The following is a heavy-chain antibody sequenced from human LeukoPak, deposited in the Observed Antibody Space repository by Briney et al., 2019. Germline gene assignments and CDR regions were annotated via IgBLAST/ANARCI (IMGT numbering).Heavy chain of an antibody. V-gene: IGHV4-59*08. CDR3: AGHHPRNTVDF. D-gene: IGHD2/OR15-2a*01. CDR1: GGSISSYY. J-gene: IGHJ4*02. Sequence: SEALSLTCTVSGGSISSYYWSWIRQPPGKGLEWIAYISDIGSINYNPSLKSRVTISLDTSKNQFSLKLSSVTAADTAVYYCAGHHPRNTVDFWGQGTLVTVSP. CDR2: ISDIGSI.